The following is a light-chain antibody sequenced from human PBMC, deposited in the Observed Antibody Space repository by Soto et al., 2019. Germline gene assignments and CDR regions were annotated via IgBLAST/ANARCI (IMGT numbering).Light chain of an antibody. J-gene: IGKJ4*01. CDR3: QQSYSAPLT. CDR2: GAS. Sequence: DIQMTQSPSSLSASVGDRVTITCRASQSINTYLNWYQQKPGRAPKLLIYGASSLQSGVPSRFSGSGSGTDFTLTSSSLQPEDFASYYCQQSYSAPLTFGGGTKVEI. CDR1: QSINTY. V-gene: IGKV1-39*01.